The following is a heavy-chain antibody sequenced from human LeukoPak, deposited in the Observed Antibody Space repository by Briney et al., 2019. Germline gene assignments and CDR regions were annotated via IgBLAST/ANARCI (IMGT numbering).Heavy chain of an antibody. J-gene: IGHJ4*02. V-gene: IGHV3-48*04. D-gene: IGHD2-15*01. CDR2: ISSSSSTI. CDR3: ARDYGCSGGSCYSDYYFDY. CDR1: GFTFSSYS. Sequence: PGGSLRLSCAASGFTFSSYSMNWVRQAPGKWLEWVSYISSSSSTIYYADSVKGRFTISRDNAKNSLYLQMNSLRAEDTAVYYCARDYGCSGGSCYSDYYFDYWGQGTLVTVSS.